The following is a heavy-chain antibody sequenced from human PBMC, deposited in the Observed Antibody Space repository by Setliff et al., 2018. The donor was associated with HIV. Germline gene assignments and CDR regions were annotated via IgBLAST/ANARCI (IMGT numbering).Heavy chain of an antibody. CDR2: MYPGDSDI. D-gene: IGHD6-19*01. CDR3: ARRSSTGFSSGSFDY. CDR1: GYIFPDYW. Sequence: PGESLKISCKGSGYIFPDYWVAWVRQMPGKGLEWMGIMYPGDSDIRYSPSFEGQVTISADKSISTAYLQLRSLKASDTAMYYCARRSSTGFSSGSFDYWGQGTLVTVSS. J-gene: IGHJ4*02. V-gene: IGHV5-51*01.